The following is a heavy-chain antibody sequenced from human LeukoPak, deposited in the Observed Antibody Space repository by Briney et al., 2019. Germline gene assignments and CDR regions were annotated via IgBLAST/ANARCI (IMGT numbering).Heavy chain of an antibody. Sequence: SVKVSCKASGGTFSSYAINWVRQAPGQGLEWMGGIIPIFGTANYAQKFQGRVTITADESTSTAYMELSSLRSEDTAVYYCARETASAGGFDYWGQGTLVTVSS. J-gene: IGHJ4*02. CDR3: ARETASAGGFDY. V-gene: IGHV1-69*13. CDR2: IIPIFGTA. CDR1: GGTFSSYA. D-gene: IGHD3-16*01.